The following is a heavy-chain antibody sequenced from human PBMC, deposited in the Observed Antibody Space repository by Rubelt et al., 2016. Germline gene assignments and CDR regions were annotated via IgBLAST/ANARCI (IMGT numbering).Heavy chain of an antibody. Sequence: QVQLQQWGAGLLKPSETLSLTCAVYGGSFSGYYWSWIRQPPGKGLEWIGEINHSGSTNYNPSLKSRVTISVDTSKNQFSLKLSFGTAAETAVYYWAREVRIVVVPAAPDYYYYYGMDVWGQGTTVTVSS. D-gene: IGHD2-2*01. CDR2: INHSGST. CDR1: GGSFSGYY. V-gene: IGHV4-34*01. J-gene: IGHJ6*02. CDR3: AREVRIVVVPAAPDYYYYYGMDV.